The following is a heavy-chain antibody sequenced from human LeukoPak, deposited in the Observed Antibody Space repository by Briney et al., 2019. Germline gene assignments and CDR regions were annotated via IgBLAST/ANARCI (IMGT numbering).Heavy chain of an antibody. CDR2: INHSGST. Sequence: PSETLSLTCAVYGRSFSGYYWSWIRQPPGKGLEWIGEINHSGSTNYNPSLKSRVTISVDTSKNQFSLKLSSVTAADTAVYYCARQGYSSNNWGQGTLVTVSS. CDR1: GRSFSGYY. J-gene: IGHJ4*02. V-gene: IGHV4-34*01. CDR3: ARQGYSSNN. D-gene: IGHD6-13*01.